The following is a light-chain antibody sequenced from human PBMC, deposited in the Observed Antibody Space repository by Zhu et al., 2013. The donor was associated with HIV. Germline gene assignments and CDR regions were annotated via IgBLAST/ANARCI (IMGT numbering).Light chain of an antibody. J-gene: IGKJ3*01. CDR2: AAS. Sequence: ILLTQSPATLSVSPGDTATLSCRASQSVTNNLAWYQQKVGQAPRLLISAASSRAPGIPDRFSGSGSGTDFTLTISSLQPEDFATYYCQHVNENAAFGPGTKVDV. CDR3: QHVNENAA. V-gene: IGKV3D-15*01. CDR1: QSVTNN.